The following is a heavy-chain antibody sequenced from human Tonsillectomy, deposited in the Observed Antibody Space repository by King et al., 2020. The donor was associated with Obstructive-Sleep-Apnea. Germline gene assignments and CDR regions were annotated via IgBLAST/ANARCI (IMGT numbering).Heavy chain of an antibody. J-gene: IGHJ3*02. CDR2: ISSSSSTL. Sequence: VQLVESGGGLVQPGGSLRISCAASGFTFSRYSMNWVRQAPGKGLEWVSYISSSSSTLYYADSAKGRFTISRDNAKNSLSLQMNSLRVEDTAVYYCAREGYCSSTSCSVDTFNIWGQGTMVTVSS. CDR1: GFTFSRYS. V-gene: IGHV3-48*01. CDR3: AREGYCSSTSCSVDTFNI. D-gene: IGHD2-2*01.